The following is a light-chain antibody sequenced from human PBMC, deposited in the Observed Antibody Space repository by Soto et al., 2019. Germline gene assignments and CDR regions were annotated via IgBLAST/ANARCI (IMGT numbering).Light chain of an antibody. CDR2: KAS. J-gene: IGKJ4*01. Sequence: DIQMTQSPSTLAASVGDRVTITCRASQPISKWLAWYQQKPGKAPKILIYKASSLESGVPSRFSGSGSGTEFTLTISSLQAEDFATYYCQQTRSYPSTFGGGTKVDIK. CDR1: QPISKW. V-gene: IGKV1-5*03. CDR3: QQTRSYPST.